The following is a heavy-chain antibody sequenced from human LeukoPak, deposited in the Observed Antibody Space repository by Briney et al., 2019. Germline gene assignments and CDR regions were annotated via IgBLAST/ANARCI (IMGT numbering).Heavy chain of an antibody. V-gene: IGHV1-2*02. D-gene: IGHD3-22*01. Sequence: ASVKVSCKASGYTFTGYYMHWVRQAPGQGLEWMGWINPNSGGTNYAQKFQGRVTMTRDTSISTAYMELSRLRSDDTAVYYCARVYTYYYDSSGGFDYWGQGTLVTVSS. CDR1: GYTFTGYY. CDR3: ARVYTYYYDSSGGFDY. CDR2: INPNSGGT. J-gene: IGHJ4*02.